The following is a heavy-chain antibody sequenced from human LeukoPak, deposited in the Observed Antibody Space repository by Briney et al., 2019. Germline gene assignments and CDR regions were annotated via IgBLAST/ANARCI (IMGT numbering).Heavy chain of an antibody. V-gene: IGHV3-7*01. CDR1: GFTFTTYW. Sequence: GGSLRLSCVASGFTFTTYWMAWVRQAPGKGLEWVANIKQDGSEEYYADSVRGRFTISRDNAKNSLYLLMNSLRAEDTAVYYCSDGIYDRSYWGQGTLVTVSS. CDR2: IKQDGSEE. J-gene: IGHJ4*02. D-gene: IGHD2/OR15-2a*01. CDR3: SDGIYDRSY.